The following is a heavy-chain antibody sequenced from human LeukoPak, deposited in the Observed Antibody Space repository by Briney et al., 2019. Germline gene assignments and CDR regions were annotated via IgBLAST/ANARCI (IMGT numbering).Heavy chain of an antibody. CDR3: AKSDPYGDSLIEI. D-gene: IGHD4-17*01. J-gene: IGHJ4*02. CDR2: ISSTGGTI. Sequence: GGSLRLSCAASGFTFSGYAMNWVRQAPGKGLERPSHISSTGGTIYYADSVKGRLTVSRDNAKNSLYLQMNSLRAEDTAVYYCAKSDPYGDSLIEIWGQGALVTVSS. CDR1: GFTFSGYA. V-gene: IGHV3-48*03.